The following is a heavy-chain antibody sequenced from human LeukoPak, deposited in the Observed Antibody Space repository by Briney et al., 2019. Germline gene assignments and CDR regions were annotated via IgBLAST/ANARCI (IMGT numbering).Heavy chain of an antibody. V-gene: IGHV3-21*01. D-gene: IGHD6-19*01. CDR2: ISSSSSYI. J-gene: IGHJ4*02. CDR1: GFTFSSYS. CDR3: ARDRWHSSGWYTGEFDY. Sequence: GGSRRLSCAASGFTFSSYSMNWVRQAPGKGLEWVSSISSSSSYIYYADSVKGRFTISRDNAKNSLYLQMNSLRAEDTAVYYCARDRWHSSGWYTGEFDYWGQGTLVTVSS.